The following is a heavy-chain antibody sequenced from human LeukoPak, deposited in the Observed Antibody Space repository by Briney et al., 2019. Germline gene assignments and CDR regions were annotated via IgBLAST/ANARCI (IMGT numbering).Heavy chain of an antibody. CDR2: ISSSSSTI. J-gene: IGHJ6*04. V-gene: IGHV3-48*03. Sequence: PGGSLRLSCAASGFTFSSYEMNWVRQAPGKGLEWVSYISSSSSTIYYADSVKGRFTISRDNAKNSLYLQMHSLRAEDTAVYYCAELGITMIGGVWGKGATVTISS. CDR1: GFTFSSYE. CDR3: AELGITMIGGV. D-gene: IGHD3-10*02.